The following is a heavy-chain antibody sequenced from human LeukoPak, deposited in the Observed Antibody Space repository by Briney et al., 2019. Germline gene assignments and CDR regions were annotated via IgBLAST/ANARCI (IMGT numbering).Heavy chain of an antibody. Sequence: SETLSLTCTVSGGSISSSSYYWGWIRQPPGKGLEWIGSIYYSGSTYYNPSLKSRVTISVDTSKNQFSLKLSSVTAADTAVYYCARDGSGWHYYMDVWGKGTTVTISS. CDR1: GGSISSSSYY. V-gene: IGHV4-39*07. D-gene: IGHD6-19*01. J-gene: IGHJ6*03. CDR3: ARDGSGWHYYMDV. CDR2: IYYSGST.